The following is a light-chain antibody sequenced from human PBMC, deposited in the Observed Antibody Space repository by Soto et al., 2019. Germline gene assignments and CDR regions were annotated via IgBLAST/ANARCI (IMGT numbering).Light chain of an antibody. J-gene: IGKJ1*01. CDR2: GAS. CDR3: QQYDSSPWT. V-gene: IGKV3-20*01. CDR1: QYIRSNY. Sequence: ETVLTQSPGTLSLSPGERATLSCRASQYIRSNYLAWYRQTPCQAPRLLIYGASKRASGIADRFSGSGSGTNLPLIISILEPQEFSLYYCQQYDSSPWTFGQGTKVEI.